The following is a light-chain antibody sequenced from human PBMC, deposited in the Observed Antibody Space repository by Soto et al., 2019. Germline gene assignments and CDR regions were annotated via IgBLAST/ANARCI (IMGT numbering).Light chain of an antibody. CDR1: QSVSNY. J-gene: IGKJ1*01. CDR3: QQRDIWPWT. CDR2: DAS. Sequence: EIVLTQSPATLSLSPGEGATLSCMASQSVSNYLAWYQQKPGQAPRLLIFDASKRATGIPARFSGSGSGTDFTLTISSLEPEDFAVYYCQQRDIWPWTFGQGTKVDI. V-gene: IGKV3-11*01.